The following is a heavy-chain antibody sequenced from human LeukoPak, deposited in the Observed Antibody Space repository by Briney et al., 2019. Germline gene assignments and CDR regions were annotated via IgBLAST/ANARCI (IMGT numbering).Heavy chain of an antibody. CDR3: ARVGIGYYFDY. D-gene: IGHD1-26*01. V-gene: IGHV3-7*01. J-gene: IGHJ4*02. Sequence: GGSLRLSCAASGFTFTSYWISCVRQHPGKGLEWLANIKQDGSEKYYVDSVKGRFTISRDNAKNSLYLQMNSLRAEDTAVYYCARVGIGYYFDYWGQGTLVTVSS. CDR2: IKQDGSEK. CDR1: GFTFTSYW.